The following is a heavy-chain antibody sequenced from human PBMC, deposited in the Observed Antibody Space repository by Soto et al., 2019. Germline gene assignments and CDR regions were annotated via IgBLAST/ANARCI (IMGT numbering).Heavy chain of an antibody. CDR3: ARAVAVPADFDY. V-gene: IGHV1-3*05. D-gene: IGHD6-19*01. CDR1: GYTFTGYP. J-gene: IGHJ4*02. CDR2: INAGNGNT. Sequence: QVQLVQSGAEEKKPGASVKVSRKASGYTFTGYPMHWVRQAPGQRLEWMGWINAGNGNTKYSQKFQGRVTITRDTSASTAYMELSSLRSEDTAVYYCARAVAVPADFDYWGLGTLVTVCS.